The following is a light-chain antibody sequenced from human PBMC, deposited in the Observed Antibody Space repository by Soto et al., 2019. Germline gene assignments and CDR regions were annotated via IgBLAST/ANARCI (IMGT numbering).Light chain of an antibody. V-gene: IGKV3-20*01. CDR1: QSVDSSY. Sequence: EIVLTQSPGTLSLSPGERATLSCRTSQSVDSSYLAWYQQKPGQAPRLLIYGASSRATGIPDRFSGSGSGTDFTPPISRLEPEDFSVYYCQQYGSSPLYTFGQGTKLEI. J-gene: IGKJ2*01. CDR2: GAS. CDR3: QQYGSSPLYT.